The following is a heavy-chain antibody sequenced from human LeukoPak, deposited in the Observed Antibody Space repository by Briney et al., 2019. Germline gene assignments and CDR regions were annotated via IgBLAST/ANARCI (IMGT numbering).Heavy chain of an antibody. D-gene: IGHD4-11*01. Sequence: PSQTLSLTCTVSDDSISSGGYSWSWIRQPPGKGLEWIGYIYDSGSTYYNPSLKSRVTISIDMSKNQFSLKLSSVTAADTAVYYCARAYMTTVTRPGYWGQGTLVTVSS. V-gene: IGHV4-30-4*07. J-gene: IGHJ4*02. CDR2: IYDSGST. CDR1: DDSISSGGYS. CDR3: ARAYMTTVTRPGY.